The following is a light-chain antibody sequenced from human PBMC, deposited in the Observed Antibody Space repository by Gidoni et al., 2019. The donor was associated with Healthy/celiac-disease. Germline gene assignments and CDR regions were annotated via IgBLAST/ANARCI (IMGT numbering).Light chain of an antibody. CDR1: QSLVYSDGKTY. Sequence: DVVMTQSPPSLPVTLGQPASISCRSSQSLVYSDGKTYLNWFQKRTGQSPRRLIYKVSNRDSEVADRLSGSGSGTDFTLKISRVEAEDVGVYYCMQGTHWPPWTFGQGTKVEIK. V-gene: IGKV2-30*01. CDR2: KVS. CDR3: MQGTHWPPWT. J-gene: IGKJ1*01.